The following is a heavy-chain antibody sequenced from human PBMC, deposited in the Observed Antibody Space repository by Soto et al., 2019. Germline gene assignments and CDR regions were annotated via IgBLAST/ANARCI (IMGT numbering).Heavy chain of an antibody. CDR2: IIPMFGLA. J-gene: IGHJ6*02. Sequence: QVQLVQSGAEVKKPGSSVKVSCKASGGTFSSYTINWVRQAPGQGLEWMGRIIPMFGLANYAQKFQGRVTITADKSTSTAYMELSSLRSDDTAVYYCASVEVATTKYGMDVWGQGTTVTVSS. V-gene: IGHV1-69*02. CDR3: ASVEVATTKYGMDV. CDR1: GGTFSSYT. D-gene: IGHD5-12*01.